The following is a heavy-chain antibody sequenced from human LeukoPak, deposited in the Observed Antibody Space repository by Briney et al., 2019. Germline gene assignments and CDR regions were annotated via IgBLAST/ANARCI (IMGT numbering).Heavy chain of an antibody. Sequence: PGGSLRLSCAASGFTFSSYWMTWVRQAPGKGLEWVANIKQDGSEKYYVDSVKGRFTISRDNAKNSLYLQMNSLRAEDTALYYCAKNGYCSSTSCPFDYWGQGTLVTVSS. V-gene: IGHV3-7*03. CDR1: GFTFSSYW. D-gene: IGHD2-2*03. CDR2: IKQDGSEK. J-gene: IGHJ4*02. CDR3: AKNGYCSSTSCPFDY.